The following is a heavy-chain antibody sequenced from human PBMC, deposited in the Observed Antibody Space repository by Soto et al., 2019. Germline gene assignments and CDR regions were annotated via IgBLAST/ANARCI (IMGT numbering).Heavy chain of an antibody. V-gene: IGHV1-69*13. CDR1: GGTFSSSA. CDR3: ATTYCSGGNCYNYYYGMDV. CDR2: IIPIFGPA. Sequence: SVKVSCKASGGTFSSSAICWVRQAPGQGLEWMGGIIPIFGPANYAQKFQGRVTLTADESTSTAYMELSSLRSEDTAVYYCATTYCSGGNCYNYYYGMDVWGQGTPVTVS. D-gene: IGHD2-15*01. J-gene: IGHJ6*02.